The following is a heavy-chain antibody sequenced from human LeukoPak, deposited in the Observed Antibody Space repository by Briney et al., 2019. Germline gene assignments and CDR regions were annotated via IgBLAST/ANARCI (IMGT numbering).Heavy chain of an antibody. CDR2: IKQDGSEK. Sequence: PGGSLRLSCAASGFTFSSHWMSWVRQAPGKGLEWVANIKQDGSEKYYVDSVKGRFTISRDNAKNSLYLQMNSLRAEDTAVYYCARGRTYYYDSSGYPYYFDYWGQGTLVTVSS. V-gene: IGHV3-7*01. D-gene: IGHD3-22*01. CDR3: ARGRTYYYDSSGYPYYFDY. J-gene: IGHJ4*02. CDR1: GFTFSSHW.